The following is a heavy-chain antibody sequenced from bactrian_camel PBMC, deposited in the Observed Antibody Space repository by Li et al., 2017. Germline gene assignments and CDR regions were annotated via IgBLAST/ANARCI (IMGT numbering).Heavy chain of an antibody. D-gene: IGHD2*01. CDR3: AAGLKWCRQGYPTADFRY. V-gene: IGHV3S53*01. J-gene: IGHJ6*01. CDR1: GYTSTTSC. Sequence: VQLVESGGGSVQAGESRRLSCVTSGYTSTTSCVAWVRQAPGKQREGVVSIDRDGRATYADSVKGRFTISKDNARKTVYLQMNSLQPDDTATYYCAAGLKWCRQGYPTADFRYLGQGTQVTVS. CDR2: IDRDGRA.